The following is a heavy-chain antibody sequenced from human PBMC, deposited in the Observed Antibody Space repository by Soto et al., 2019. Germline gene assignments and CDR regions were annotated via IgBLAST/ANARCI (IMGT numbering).Heavy chain of an antibody. J-gene: IGHJ3*01. CDR3: AGEQSGAANF. V-gene: IGHV4-4*07. Sequence: QLQLQESGPGLVEPSETLSLTCSVSGDSMSSYYWSWIRQSAEKGLEWIGRISATGTTSYIPSLKRRIRLSVDTSKNHFSLNLKFVTAADTAVYFCAGEQSGAANFWGQGTLVTVS. D-gene: IGHD2-15*01. CDR1: GDSMSSYY. CDR2: ISATGTT.